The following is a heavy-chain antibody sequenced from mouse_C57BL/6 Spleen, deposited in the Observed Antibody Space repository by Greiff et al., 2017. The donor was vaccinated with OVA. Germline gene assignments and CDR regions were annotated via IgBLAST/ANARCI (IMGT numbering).Heavy chain of an antibody. D-gene: IGHD1-1*01. CDR2: INPNNGGT. CDR3: ARHYYGSSYDYAMDY. V-gene: IGHV1-26*01. J-gene: IGHJ4*01. Sequence: EVQLQQSGPELVKPGASVKISCKASGYTFTDYYMNWVKQSHGKSLEWIGDINPNNGGTSYNQKFKGKATLTVDKSSSTAYMELRSLTSEDSAVYYCARHYYGSSYDYAMDYWGQGTSVTVSS. CDR1: GYTFTDYY.